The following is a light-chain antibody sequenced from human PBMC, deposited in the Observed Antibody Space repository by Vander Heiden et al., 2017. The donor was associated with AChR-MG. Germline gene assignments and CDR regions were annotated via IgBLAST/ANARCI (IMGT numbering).Light chain of an antibody. V-gene: IGKV3-20*01. CDR1: PAVPGSD. CDR2: GAC. CDR3: FQYGSSPFT. J-gene: IGKJ2*01. Sequence: ILLPPSPDTLSLSPGPRATPSCRSSPAVPGSDSAWYQQKGGQAPRVVIDGACGRPTGIPDRFSGSGSGTDFTLTISRLEPEDFAVYFCFQYGSSPFTFGRGTKLEIK.